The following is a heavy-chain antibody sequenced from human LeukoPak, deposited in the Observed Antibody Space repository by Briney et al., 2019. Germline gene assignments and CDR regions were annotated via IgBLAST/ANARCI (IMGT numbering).Heavy chain of an antibody. J-gene: IGHJ4*02. CDR2: ISSSSSYI. V-gene: IGHV3-21*01. CDR1: GFTFSSYS. CDR3: ARAPVLRYFDLLDLGVFDY. Sequence: GGSLRLSCAASGFTFSSYSMNWVRQAPGKGLEWVSSISSSSSYIYYADSVKGRFTISRDNAKNSLYLQMDSLRAEDTAVYYCARAPVLRYFDLLDLGVFDYWGQGTLVTASS. D-gene: IGHD3-9*01.